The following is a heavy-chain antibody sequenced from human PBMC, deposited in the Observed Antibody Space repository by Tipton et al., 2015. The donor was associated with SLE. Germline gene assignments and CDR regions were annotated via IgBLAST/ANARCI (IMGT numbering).Heavy chain of an antibody. J-gene: IGHJ3*02. CDR1: GGSISSYY. CDR3: ARPRHCSSTSCQGPFEI. D-gene: IGHD2-2*01. CDR2: IYYSGST. Sequence: TLSLTCTVSGGSISSYYWSWIRQPPGKGLEWIGYIYYSGSTNYNPSLKSRVTISVDTSKNQFSLELSSVTAADTAVYYCARPRHCSSTSCQGPFEIWGQGTMVTVSS. V-gene: IGHV4-59*12.